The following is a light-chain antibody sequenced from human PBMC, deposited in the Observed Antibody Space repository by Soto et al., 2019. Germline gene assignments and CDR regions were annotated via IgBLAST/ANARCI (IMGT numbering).Light chain of an antibody. J-gene: IGKJ4*01. CDR3: QQSYSTPVT. V-gene: IGKV1-39*01. CDR1: QSISSY. CDR2: AAS. Sequence: ASVGDRVTITCRASQSISSYLNWYQQKPGKAPKLLIYAASSLQSGVPSRFSGSGSGTDFTLTISSLQPEDFATYYCQQSYSTPVTFGGGTKVDIK.